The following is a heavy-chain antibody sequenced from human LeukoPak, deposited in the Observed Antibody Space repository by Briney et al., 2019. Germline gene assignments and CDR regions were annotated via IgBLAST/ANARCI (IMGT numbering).Heavy chain of an antibody. D-gene: IGHD6-6*01. V-gene: IGHV3-21*01. Sequence: GGSLRLSCAASGFTFSSYSMNWVRQAPGKGLEWVSSISSSSSYIYYADSVKGRFTISRDNAKNSLYLQMNSLRAEGTAVYYCARAIAARSPRAYYMDVWGKGTTVTVSS. CDR3: ARAIAARSPRAYYMDV. J-gene: IGHJ6*03. CDR1: GFTFSSYS. CDR2: ISSSSSYI.